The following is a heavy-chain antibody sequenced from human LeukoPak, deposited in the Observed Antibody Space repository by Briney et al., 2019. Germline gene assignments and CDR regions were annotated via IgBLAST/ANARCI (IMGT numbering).Heavy chain of an antibody. CDR2: ISSSSSTI. J-gene: IGHJ4*02. D-gene: IGHD2-2*01. V-gene: IGHV3-48*04. CDR1: GFTFSSYS. CDR3: ARSGGVPAAMVDY. Sequence: PGGSLRLSCAASGFTFSSYSMNWVRQAPGKGLEWVSYISSSSSTIYYADSVRGRFTISRDNAKNSLYLQMNSLRAEDTAVYYCARSGGVPAAMVDYWGQGTLVTVSS.